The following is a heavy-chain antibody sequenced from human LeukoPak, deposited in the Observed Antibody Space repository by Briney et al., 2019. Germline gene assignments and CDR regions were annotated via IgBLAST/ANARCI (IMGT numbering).Heavy chain of an antibody. Sequence: PTQTLSLTCTVSGGSISSGSYYWSWIRQPAGKGLEWIGRIYTSGSTNYNPSLKSRVTISVDTSKTQFSLKLSSVTAADTAVYYCARSSGYDFIVYYFDYWGQGTLVTVSS. J-gene: IGHJ4*02. D-gene: IGHD5-12*01. CDR3: ARSSGYDFIVYYFDY. CDR1: GGSISSGSYY. CDR2: IYTSGST. V-gene: IGHV4-61*02.